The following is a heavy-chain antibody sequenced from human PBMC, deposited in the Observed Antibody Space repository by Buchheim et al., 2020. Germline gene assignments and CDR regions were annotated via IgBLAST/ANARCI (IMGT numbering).Heavy chain of an antibody. CDR2: IWYDGSNK. Sequence: QVQLVESGGGVVQPGRSLRLSCAASGFTFSSYGMHWVRQAPGKGLEWVAVIWYDGSNKYYADSVKGRFTLSRDNSKNTLYLQMNSLRAEDTAVYYCAREVVSGSYPSYFDYWGQGTL. V-gene: IGHV3-33*01. D-gene: IGHD1-26*01. CDR3: AREVVSGSYPSYFDY. J-gene: IGHJ4*02. CDR1: GFTFSSYG.